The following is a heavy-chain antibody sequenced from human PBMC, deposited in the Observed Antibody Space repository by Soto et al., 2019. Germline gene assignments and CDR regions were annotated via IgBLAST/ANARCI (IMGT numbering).Heavy chain of an antibody. CDR3: ARQIEYSSGSYDSFDF. CDR2: INPSDADT. V-gene: IGHV5-51*01. J-gene: IGHJ3*01. Sequence: LGESLNISCKGSGYIFTSNWIGWVRQMPGKGLEWLGIINPSDADTRYSPSFQSQVTISADKSISTTYLQRFSLKASDTAMYYCARQIEYSSGSYDSFDFPCQGLMVSLS. CDR1: GYIFTSNW. D-gene: IGHD6-19*01.